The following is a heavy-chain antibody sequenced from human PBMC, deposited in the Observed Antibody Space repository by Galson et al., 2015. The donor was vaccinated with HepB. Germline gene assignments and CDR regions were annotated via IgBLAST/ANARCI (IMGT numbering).Heavy chain of an antibody. V-gene: IGHV1-69*06. CDR3: ASFPYNWNDPDYYYYGMDV. CDR2: IIPIFGTA. J-gene: IGHJ6*02. Sequence: SVKVSCKASGGTFSSYAISWVRQAPGQGLEWMGGIIPIFGTANYAQKFQGRVTITADKSTSTAYMELSSLRSEDTAVYYCASFPYNWNDPDYYYYGMDVWGQGTTVTVSS. CDR1: GGTFSSYA. D-gene: IGHD1-20*01.